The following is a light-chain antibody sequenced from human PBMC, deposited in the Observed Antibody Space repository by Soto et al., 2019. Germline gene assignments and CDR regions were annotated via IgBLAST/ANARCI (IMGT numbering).Light chain of an antibody. CDR1: EPITDF. CDR3: QQTFSPFVT. Sequence: DIHMTQSPPSLSASLGDSVTITFRASEPITDFLNWYQLKPGKAPRLLIYSASNVQPGVPSRFSGSGYGTDFTLTLSGLQHEDSATYYCQQTFSPFVTFGAGTKVE. J-gene: IGKJ4*01. V-gene: IGKV1-39*01. CDR2: SAS.